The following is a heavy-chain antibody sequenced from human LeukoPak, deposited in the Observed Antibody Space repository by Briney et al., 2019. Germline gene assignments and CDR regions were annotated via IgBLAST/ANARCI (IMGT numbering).Heavy chain of an antibody. CDR1: GGTFSSYT. CDR2: INPSGGST. CDR3: AIRHLVSQPIDY. D-gene: IGHD1-1*01. V-gene: IGHV1-46*01. Sequence: GASVKVSCKASGGTFSSYTISWVRQAPGQGLEWMGIINPSGGSTSYAQKFQGRVTMTRDTSTSTVYMELSSLRSEDTAVYYCAIRHLVSQPIDYWGQGTLVTVSS. J-gene: IGHJ4*02.